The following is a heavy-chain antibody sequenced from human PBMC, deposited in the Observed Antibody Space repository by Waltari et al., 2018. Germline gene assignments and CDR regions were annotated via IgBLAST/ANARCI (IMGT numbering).Heavy chain of an antibody. J-gene: IGHJ4*02. Sequence: EVQLLESGGGLVQPGGSLRLSCAASGFPFSSYDMSWVRQAPGKGLEWVSAISGSGGSTYYADSVKGRFTISRDNSKNTLYLQMNSLRAEDTAVYYCAKGRIAARYFDYWGQGTLVTVSS. CDR1: GFPFSSYD. CDR2: ISGSGGST. V-gene: IGHV3-23*01. CDR3: AKGRIAARYFDY. D-gene: IGHD6-6*01.